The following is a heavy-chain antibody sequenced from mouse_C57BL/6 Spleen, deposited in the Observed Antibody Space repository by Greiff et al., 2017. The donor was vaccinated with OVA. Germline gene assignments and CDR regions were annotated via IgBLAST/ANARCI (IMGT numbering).Heavy chain of an antibody. Sequence: QVHVKQPGAELVKPGASVKMSCEASGYTFTSYWITWVKQRPGQGLEWIGDIYPGSGSTNYNEKFKSKATLTVDTSSSTAYMQLSSLTSEDSAVYYCARDDPDYWGQGTTLTVSS. CDR2: IYPGSGST. V-gene: IGHV1-55*01. J-gene: IGHJ2*01. CDR1: GYTFTSYW. CDR3: ARDDPDY.